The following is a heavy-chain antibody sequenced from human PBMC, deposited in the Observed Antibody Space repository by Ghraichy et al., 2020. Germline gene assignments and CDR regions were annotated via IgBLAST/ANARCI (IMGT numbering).Heavy chain of an antibody. CDR2: ISSSSSTI. V-gene: IGHV3-48*02. CDR3: ARVAVAQYYYYYGMDV. D-gene: IGHD6-19*01. CDR1: GFTFSSYS. J-gene: IGHJ6*02. Sequence: GESLNISCAASGFTFSSYSMNWVRQAPGKGLEWVSYISSSSSTIYYADSVKGRFTISRDNAKNSLYLQMNSLRDEDTAVYYCARVAVAQYYYYYGMDVWGQGTTVTVSS.